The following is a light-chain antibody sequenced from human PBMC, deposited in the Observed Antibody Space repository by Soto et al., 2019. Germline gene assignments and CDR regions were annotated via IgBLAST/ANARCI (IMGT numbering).Light chain of an antibody. J-gene: IGKJ1*01. CDR2: AAS. CDR1: QCISNY. Sequence: DIQMTQSPSSLSASVGDRVTITCRASQCISNYLAWYPQKPGKVPKLLIYAASPLQSGVPSRFSGSGSGTDFTLAISSLQPEDVATYCCQRYKSAPWTFGGGTKVEIK. V-gene: IGKV1-27*01. CDR3: QRYKSAPWT.